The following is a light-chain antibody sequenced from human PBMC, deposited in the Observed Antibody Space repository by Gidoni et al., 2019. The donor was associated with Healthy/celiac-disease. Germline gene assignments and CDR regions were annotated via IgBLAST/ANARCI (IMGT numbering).Light chain of an antibody. V-gene: IGLV2-14*03. CDR2: AVT. J-gene: IGLJ2*01. CDR1: SSDVGGSTY. Sequence: QSALTQPPSVSGSPGHSITISCSGTSSDVGGSTYISSYQQYPGKAPKLVIYAVTTRPSGISDRFSSSKSANTASLTISGLQADDEADYYCRSYTISAAVVFGGGTKLTVL. CDR3: RSYTISAAVV.